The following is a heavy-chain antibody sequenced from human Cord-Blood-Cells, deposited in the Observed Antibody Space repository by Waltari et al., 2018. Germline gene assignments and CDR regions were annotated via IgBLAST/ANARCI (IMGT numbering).Heavy chain of an antibody. CDR3: ARGGSSGYYLDAFDI. Sequence: QVQLVQSGAEVMKPGASVKVSCKASGYTFTGYYMHWVRQAPGQGLEWMGWINPNSGGTNYAQKFQGRVTMTRDTSISTAYMELSRLRSDDTAVYYCARGGSSGYYLDAFDIWGQGTMVTVSS. V-gene: IGHV1-2*02. CDR2: INPNSGGT. J-gene: IGHJ3*02. CDR1: GYTFTGYY. D-gene: IGHD3-22*01.